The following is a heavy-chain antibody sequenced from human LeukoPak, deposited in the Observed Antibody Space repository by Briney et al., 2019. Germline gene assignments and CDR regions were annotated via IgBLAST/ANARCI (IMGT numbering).Heavy chain of an antibody. CDR1: GFAFSSYA. CDR2: ISGAGGTT. V-gene: IGHV3-23*01. J-gene: IGHJ3*02. D-gene: IGHD4-17*01. Sequence: PGGSLRLSCAVSGFAFSSYAMSWVRQAPGKGLEWVSAISGAGGTTLYADSVKGRFTISRDNSKNTLYLQMTSLRVEDTAVYYCARDPNGDYIGAFEIWGQGTMVTVSS. CDR3: ARDPNGDYIGAFEI.